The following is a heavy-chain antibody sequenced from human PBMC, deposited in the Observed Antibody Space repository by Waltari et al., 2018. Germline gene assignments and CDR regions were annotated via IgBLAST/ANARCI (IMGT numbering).Heavy chain of an antibody. D-gene: IGHD1-26*01. CDR3: ARRNLGFAFDV. CDR1: GGTFGSYS. J-gene: IGHJ3*01. Sequence: QVHLVQSGAEVKKPGSSVKVSCKASGGTFGSYSVAWVRQAAGQGLEWLGGIMPIFGTPQYAQNFQGRVTLTADAATTTAYLELSGLTSEDTAIYYCARRNLGFAFDVWGQGTLVIVSS. V-gene: IGHV1-69*12. CDR2: IMPIFGTP.